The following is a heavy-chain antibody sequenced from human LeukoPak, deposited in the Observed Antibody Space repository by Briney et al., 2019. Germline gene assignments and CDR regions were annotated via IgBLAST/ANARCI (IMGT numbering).Heavy chain of an antibody. CDR2: IYSGGST. D-gene: IGHD3-22*01. Sequence: PGGSLRLSCAASGFTVSSNYMSWVRQAPGKGLEWVSVIYSGGSTYYADSVKGRFTISRDNSKNTLYLQMNSLRAEDTAVYYCAKDPAYYYDSSGYLDYWGQGTLVTVSS. CDR1: GFTVSSNY. J-gene: IGHJ4*02. CDR3: AKDPAYYYDSSGYLDY. V-gene: IGHV3-53*05.